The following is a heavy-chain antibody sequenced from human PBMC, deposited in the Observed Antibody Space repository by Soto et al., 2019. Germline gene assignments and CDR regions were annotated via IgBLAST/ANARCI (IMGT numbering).Heavy chain of an antibody. CDR2: IIPIFGTA. J-gene: IGHJ6*02. Sequence: SVKVSCKASGYTFSSYAISWVRQAPGQGLEWMGGIIPIFGTANYAQKFQGRVTITADKSTSTAYMELSSLRSEDTAVYYCARDRHYGSGRDYYYGMDVWGQGTTVTVSS. V-gene: IGHV1-69*06. CDR1: GYTFSSYA. D-gene: IGHD3-10*01. CDR3: ARDRHYGSGRDYYYGMDV.